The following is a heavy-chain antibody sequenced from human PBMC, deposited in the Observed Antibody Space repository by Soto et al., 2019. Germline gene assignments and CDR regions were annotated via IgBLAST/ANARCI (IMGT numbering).Heavy chain of an antibody. J-gene: IGHJ4*02. CDR3: ARSTGAEYYDILTGPFDY. V-gene: IGHV4-61*01. D-gene: IGHD3-9*01. CDR1: GGSVSSGSYY. CDR2: IYYSGST. Sequence: SETLSLTCTVSGGSVSSGSYYWSWIRQPPGKGLEWFGYIYYSGSTNYNPSLKSRVTISVDTSKNQFSLKLSSVTAADTAVYYCARSTGAEYYDILTGPFDYWGQGTLVTVSS.